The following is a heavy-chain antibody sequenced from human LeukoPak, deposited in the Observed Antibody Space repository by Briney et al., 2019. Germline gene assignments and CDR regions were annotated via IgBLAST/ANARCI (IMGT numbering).Heavy chain of an antibody. CDR1: GDSISTYY. V-gene: IGHV4-59*01. Sequence: PSETLSLTCTVSGDSISTYYWSWIRQPPGKGLEWIGYIYYSGSTNYNPSLKSRVTISVDTSKNQFSLKLRSVTAADTAVYYCVRGGGWDAWFDPWGQGTLVTVSS. CDR2: IYYSGST. D-gene: IGHD6-19*01. CDR3: VRGGGWDAWFDP. J-gene: IGHJ5*02.